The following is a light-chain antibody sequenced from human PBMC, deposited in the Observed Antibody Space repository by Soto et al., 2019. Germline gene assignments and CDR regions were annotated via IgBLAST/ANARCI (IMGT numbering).Light chain of an antibody. CDR1: SSDVGGYNY. CDR2: EVT. CDR3: SSYADSDSYV. V-gene: IGLV2-8*01. J-gene: IGLJ1*01. Sequence: QSVLTQPPSASGSPGQSVTISCTGTSSDVGGYNYVYWCQQHPGKAPKLMIYEVTKRPSGVPDRFSGSKSGNTASLTVSGLQAEDEADYYCSSYADSDSYVFGTGTKVTVL.